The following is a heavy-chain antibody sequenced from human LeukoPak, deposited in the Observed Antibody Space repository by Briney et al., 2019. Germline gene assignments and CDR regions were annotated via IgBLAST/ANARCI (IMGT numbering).Heavy chain of an antibody. CDR2: INHSGST. D-gene: IGHD6-13*01. J-gene: IGHJ4*02. V-gene: IGHV4-34*01. CDR3: ARVHSSSWYFVGRNYFDY. Sequence: PSETLSLTCAVYGGSFSGYYWSWIRQPPGKGLEWIGEINHSGSTNYNPSLKSRVTISVDTSKNQFSLKLSSVTAADTAVYYCARVHSSSWYFVGRNYFDYWGQGTLVTVSS. CDR1: GGSFSGYY.